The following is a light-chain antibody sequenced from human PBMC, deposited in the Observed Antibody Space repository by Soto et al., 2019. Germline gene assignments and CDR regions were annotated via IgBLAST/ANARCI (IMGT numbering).Light chain of an antibody. CDR1: QSVNSNY. V-gene: IGKV3-20*01. Sequence: EVVLTQSPDTLSLSPGERATLSCGASQSVNSNYLAWFQQKPGQAPKLLIYGASNRATGIPDRFSGSGSGTDFTRTISRLEPEDFAVYYCQQYVNSPGTFGQGTKVEIK. CDR2: GAS. J-gene: IGKJ1*01. CDR3: QQYVNSPGT.